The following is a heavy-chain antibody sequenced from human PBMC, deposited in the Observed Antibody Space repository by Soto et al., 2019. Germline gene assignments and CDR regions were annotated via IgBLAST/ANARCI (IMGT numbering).Heavy chain of an antibody. D-gene: IGHD6-19*01. V-gene: IGHV3-30*18. J-gene: IGHJ6*02. CDR1: GFTFSSYG. Sequence: QVQLVESGGGVVQPGRSLRLSCAASGFTFSSYGMHWVRQAPGKGLEWVAVISYDGSNKYYADSVKGRFTISRDNSKNTLYLQMNSLRAEDTAVYYCAKDLPKWLVRFGGDMDVWGQGTTVTVSS. CDR3: AKDLPKWLVRFGGDMDV. CDR2: ISYDGSNK.